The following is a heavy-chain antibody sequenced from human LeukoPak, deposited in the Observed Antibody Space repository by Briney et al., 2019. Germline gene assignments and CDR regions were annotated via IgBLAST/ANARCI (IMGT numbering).Heavy chain of an antibody. CDR2: LHRDGGMS. Sequence: GGSLRLSCAASGFTFTGNSMHWVRQGPGKGLVWVARLHRDGGMSRYADSVEGRFTISRDNAKNTLYLQMNSLRAEDTAIYYCVRETGTIGYYMDVWGKGTTVTVSS. J-gene: IGHJ6*03. CDR1: GFTFTGNS. D-gene: IGHD2-15*01. CDR3: VRETGTIGYYMDV. V-gene: IGHV3-74*01.